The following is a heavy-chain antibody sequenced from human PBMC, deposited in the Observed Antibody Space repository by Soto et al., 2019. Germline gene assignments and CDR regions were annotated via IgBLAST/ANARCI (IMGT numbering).Heavy chain of an antibody. V-gene: IGHV4-30-4*01. CDR3: ARAFDDSSGYYGGLGY. CDR2: IYYSGST. D-gene: IGHD3-22*01. J-gene: IGHJ4*02. Sequence: QVQLQESGPGLVKPSQTLSLTCTVSGGSISSGDYYWSWIRQPPGKGLEWIGYIYYSGSTYYNPSLQNRITISVDTPKNQLSLKLSSVTVADTAVYYCARAFDDSSGYYGGLGYWGQGTLVTVSS. CDR1: GGSISSGDYY.